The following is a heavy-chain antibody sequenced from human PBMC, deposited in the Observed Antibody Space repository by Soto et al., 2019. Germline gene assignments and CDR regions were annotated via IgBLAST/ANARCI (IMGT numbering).Heavy chain of an antibody. Sequence: EVQMFESGGGLAQPGGSLRLSCAASGFICSSYDMSWVRQAPGKGLEWVSTILVDGRTFYVDSVKCRFTISRDSSQNTVYLQMNSLTVGDTALYYCAKATATGGGAFDICGQGTMVTVSS. J-gene: IGHJ3*02. CDR2: ILVDGRT. V-gene: IGHV3-23*01. CDR1: GFICSSYD. CDR3: AKATATGGGAFDI. D-gene: IGHD2-8*02.